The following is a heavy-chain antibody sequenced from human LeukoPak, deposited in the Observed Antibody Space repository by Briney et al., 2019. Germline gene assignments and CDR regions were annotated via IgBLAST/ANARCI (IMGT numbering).Heavy chain of an antibody. J-gene: IGHJ3*02. V-gene: IGHV3-23*01. D-gene: IGHD6-6*01. CDR2: ISGSGGST. Sequence: GGSLRLSCAASGFTFSSYAMSWVRQVPGKGLEWVSAISGSGGSTYYADSVKGRFTISRDNSKNTLYLQMNSLRVEDTAVYYCAKVIGGSSAYDALDIWGQGTMVTVSS. CDR1: GFTFSSYA. CDR3: AKVIGGSSAYDALDI.